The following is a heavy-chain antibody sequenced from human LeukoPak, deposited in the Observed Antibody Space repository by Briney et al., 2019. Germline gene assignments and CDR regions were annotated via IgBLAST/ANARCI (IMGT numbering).Heavy chain of an antibody. J-gene: IGHJ5*02. CDR2: ISGSGGST. CDR1: GFTFSSYG. D-gene: IGHD6-13*01. Sequence: PGGSLRLSCAATGFTFSSYGMSWVRRAPGKGLEWFSAISGSGGSTYYADFVRGRFTISRDNSKNTVYLQMNSLRADDTAVYYCAKAAIAAPSTVNWFDPWGQGTLVTVSS. CDR3: AKAAIAAPSTVNWFDP. V-gene: IGHV3-23*01.